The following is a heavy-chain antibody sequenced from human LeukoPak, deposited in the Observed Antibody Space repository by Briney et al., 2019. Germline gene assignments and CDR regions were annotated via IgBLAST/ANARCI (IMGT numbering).Heavy chain of an antibody. Sequence: ASVKVSCKASGYTFPSYGISWVRQAPGQGLEWMGWISAYNGNTNYAQKLRGRVTMTTDTSTSTAYMELRSLRSDDTAVYYCARKVTMIVVVDAFDIWGQGTMVTVSS. D-gene: IGHD3-22*01. V-gene: IGHV1-18*01. CDR2: ISAYNGNT. CDR3: ARKVTMIVVVDAFDI. CDR1: GYTFPSYG. J-gene: IGHJ3*02.